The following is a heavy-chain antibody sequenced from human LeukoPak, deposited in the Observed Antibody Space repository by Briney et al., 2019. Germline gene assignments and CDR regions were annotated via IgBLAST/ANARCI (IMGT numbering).Heavy chain of an antibody. CDR3: AREIGDYYDSSGYRTYYFDY. J-gene: IGHJ4*02. CDR1: GGSISSYY. CDR2: IYTSGST. Sequence: SETLSLTCTVSGGSISSYYWSWIRQPAGKGLEWIGRIYTSGSTNYNPSLKSRVTMSVDTSKNQISLKLSSVTAADTAVYYCAREIGDYYDSSGYRTYYFDYWGQGTLDTVSS. V-gene: IGHV4-4*07. D-gene: IGHD3-22*01.